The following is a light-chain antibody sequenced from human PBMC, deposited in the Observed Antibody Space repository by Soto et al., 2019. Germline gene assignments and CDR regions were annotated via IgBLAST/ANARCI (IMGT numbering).Light chain of an antibody. V-gene: IGKV1-39*01. J-gene: IGKJ4*01. CDR3: QQYNSDPLT. Sequence: DIQVTQSPSSLSASVGDRVTITCRASQSINTFLNWYQQRPGKAPNLLIYGASNLQSGVPSRFSGSGSGTDFTLTIDNLQPDDFATYYCQQYNSDPLTFGGGTKVDI. CDR1: QSINTF. CDR2: GAS.